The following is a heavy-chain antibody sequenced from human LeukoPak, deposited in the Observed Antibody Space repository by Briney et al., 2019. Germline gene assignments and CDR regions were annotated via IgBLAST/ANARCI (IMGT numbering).Heavy chain of an antibody. Sequence: QTGGSLRLSCAASGFTFSGFAMHWVRQAPGKGPEWVAAITTSGGGTYYADSVRGRFSISRDTSQDTLYLQMNSLRAEDTATYYCARRLDCGSPNCFVPYYYGMDVWGPGTTVTVSS. CDR2: ITTSGGGT. V-gene: IGHV3-23*01. CDR1: GFTFSGFA. CDR3: ARRLDCGSPNCFVPYYYGMDV. D-gene: IGHD2-2*01. J-gene: IGHJ6*02.